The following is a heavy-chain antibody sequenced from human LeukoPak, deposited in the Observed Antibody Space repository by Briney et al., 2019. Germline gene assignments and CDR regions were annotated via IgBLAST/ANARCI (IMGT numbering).Heavy chain of an antibody. D-gene: IGHD2/OR15-2a*01. V-gene: IGHV1-46*03. CDR2: INPSGNST. Sequence: ASVKVSCKASGSTFTNYYMHLVRQAPGPGLEWMGIINPSGNSTKYEHKFQERGTLTRATSKRTVYMDLSMLRSKDTAMYYCARGYSSTYRIDYWGQGTLVAVSS. CDR3: ARGYSSTYRIDY. J-gene: IGHJ4*02. CDR1: GSTFTNYY.